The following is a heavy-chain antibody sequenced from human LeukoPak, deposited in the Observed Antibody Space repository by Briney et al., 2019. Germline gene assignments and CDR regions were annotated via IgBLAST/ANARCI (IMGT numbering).Heavy chain of an antibody. V-gene: IGHV3-48*03. CDR1: GFTFSDYE. Sequence: GGSLRLSCAASGFTFSDYEMNWVRQAPGRGLEWASYISSSASIIYYSDSVKGRFTISRDNAKNSLYLQMNSLRAEDTAVYYCARELYCSSTSCLDPWGQGTLVTVSS. CDR2: ISSSASII. CDR3: ARELYCSSTSCLDP. D-gene: IGHD2-2*01. J-gene: IGHJ5*02.